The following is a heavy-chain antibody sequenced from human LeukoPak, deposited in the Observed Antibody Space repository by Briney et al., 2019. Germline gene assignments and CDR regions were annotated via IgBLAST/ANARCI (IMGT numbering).Heavy chain of an antibody. V-gene: IGHV3-15*07. CDR3: AKDQGRYVSKYCFDY. CDR2: IRSKADGGTP. D-gene: IGHD2/OR15-2a*01. CDR1: GFSFSDAW. Sequence: GGSLRLSCAASGFSFSDAWMNWVRQAPGKGLEWVGHIRSKADGGTPDYIAPVKGRFTISRDDSKDTLYLQMNSLRPEDTAWYYCAKDQGRYVSKYCFDYWGRGTLVTVSS. J-gene: IGHJ4*02.